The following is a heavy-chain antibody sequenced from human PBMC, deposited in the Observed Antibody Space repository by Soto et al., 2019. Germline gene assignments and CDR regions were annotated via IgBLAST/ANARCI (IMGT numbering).Heavy chain of an antibody. CDR2: INPSGGST. CDR1: GYTFTSYY. V-gene: IGHV1-46*01. CDR3: ARDRTVTMVRGVITVAYGMDV. D-gene: IGHD3-10*01. Sequence: QVQLVQSGAEVKKPGASVKVSCKASGYTFTSYYMHWVRQAPGQGLEWMGIINPSGGSTSYAQKFRGRVTMTRDTSTSAVYMELSSLRSEDTAVYYCARDRTVTMVRGVITVAYGMDVWGQGTTVTVSS. J-gene: IGHJ6*02.